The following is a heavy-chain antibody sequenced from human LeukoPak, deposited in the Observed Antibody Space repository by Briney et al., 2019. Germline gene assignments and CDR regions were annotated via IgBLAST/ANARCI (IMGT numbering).Heavy chain of an antibody. V-gene: IGHV4-59*01. D-gene: IGHD6-13*01. CDR2: IYYSGST. Sequence: NTSETLSLTCTVSGGSISSYYWSWIRQPPGKGLEWIGYIYYSGSTNYNPSLKSRVTISVDTSKNQFSLKLSSVTAADTAVYYCARVRGGRSWYQDDAFDIWGQGTMVTVSS. CDR3: ARVRGGRSWYQDDAFDI. J-gene: IGHJ3*02. CDR1: GGSISSYY.